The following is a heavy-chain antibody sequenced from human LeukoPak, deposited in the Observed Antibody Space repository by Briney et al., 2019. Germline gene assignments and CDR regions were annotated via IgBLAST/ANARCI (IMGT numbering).Heavy chain of an antibody. CDR1: GFTFSSYW. CDR3: ARDGRPFDI. V-gene: IGHV3-48*02. CDR2: ISSSSSTL. J-gene: IGHJ3*02. Sequence: QPGGSLRLSCAASGFTFSSYWMSWVRQAPGKGLEWVAYISSSSSTLHYADPVKGRFTISRDNAKNSLYLQMNSLRDEDTAVYYCARDGRPFDIWGQGTMVTVSS.